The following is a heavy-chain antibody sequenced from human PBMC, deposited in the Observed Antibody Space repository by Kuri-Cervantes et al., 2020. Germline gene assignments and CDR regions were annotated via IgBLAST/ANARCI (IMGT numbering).Heavy chain of an antibody. CDR3: ASLLSRAAAGTTVVDY. Sequence: ASVKVSCKASGYPFTGYAIHWVRQSPGQTLEWMGWISAGNGNTQYSQTFQGRVTLTRDESTSTAYMELSSLRSEDTAVYYCASLLSRAAAGTTVVDYWGQGTLVTVSS. CDR2: ISAGNGNT. CDR1: GYPFTGYA. V-gene: IGHV1-3*01. D-gene: IGHD6-13*01. J-gene: IGHJ4*02.